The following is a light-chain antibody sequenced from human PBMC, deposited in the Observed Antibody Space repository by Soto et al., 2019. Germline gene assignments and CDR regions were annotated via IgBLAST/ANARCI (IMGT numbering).Light chain of an antibody. Sequence: QPVLTQPPSGSGAPGQKVTISCTGSSSNIGAGYDVHWYQQLPGTAPKLLIYGNSNRPSGVPDRFSGSKSGTSASLAITGLQTEDEADYYCQSYDSSLSGVVFGGGTQLTVL. CDR2: GNS. V-gene: IGLV1-40*01. J-gene: IGLJ2*01. CDR3: QSYDSSLSGVV. CDR1: SSNIGAGYD.